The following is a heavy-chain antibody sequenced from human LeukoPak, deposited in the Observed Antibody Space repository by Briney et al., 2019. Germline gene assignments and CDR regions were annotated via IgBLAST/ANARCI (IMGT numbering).Heavy chain of an antibody. Sequence: PGGSLRLSCAAYGFTFSSHWMSWVRQAPGKGLEWVANIKQEGTEKYYVDSVKGRFTISRDNAKNSVLLQMNSLRAEDTAVYFCARGYCDSTSCYRSFFDFWGQGTLVTVSS. CDR3: ARGYCDSTSCYRSFFDF. V-gene: IGHV3-7*01. CDR2: IKQEGTEK. CDR1: GFTFSSHW. D-gene: IGHD2-2*02. J-gene: IGHJ4*02.